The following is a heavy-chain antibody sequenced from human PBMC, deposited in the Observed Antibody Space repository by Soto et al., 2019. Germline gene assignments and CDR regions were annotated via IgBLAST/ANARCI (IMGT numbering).Heavy chain of an antibody. J-gene: IGHJ5*01. Sequence: SETLYLTCFISVGTLSNEYWTWIRQSPGTGLEWIGYIFHSGITDYNPSVKSRVTISIDKSRNLFSPNLTSATAADTAVYYCARDRYFYDSRGYYRTLDSWGQGTLVTVSS. CDR3: ARDRYFYDSRGYYRTLDS. CDR2: IFHSGIT. CDR1: VGTLSNEY. V-gene: IGHV4-59*01. D-gene: IGHD3-22*01.